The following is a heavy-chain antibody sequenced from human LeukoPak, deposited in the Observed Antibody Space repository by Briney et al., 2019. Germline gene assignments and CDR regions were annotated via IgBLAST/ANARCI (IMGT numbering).Heavy chain of an antibody. CDR2: ISSSSDYI. Sequence: GGSLRLSCAASGFTFSSYRMNWVRRAPGKGLEWVSSISSSSDYIYYGRFTISRDNAKNSLYLQMNSLRAEDTAVYYCARDIFYSNGYYGMDVWGQGTTVTVSS. CDR1: GFTFSSYR. CDR3: ARDIFYSNGYYGMDV. D-gene: IGHD4-11*01. J-gene: IGHJ6*02. V-gene: IGHV3-21*01.